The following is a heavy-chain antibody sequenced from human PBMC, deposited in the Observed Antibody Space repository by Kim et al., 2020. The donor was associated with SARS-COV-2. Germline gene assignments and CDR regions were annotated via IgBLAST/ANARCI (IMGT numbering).Heavy chain of an antibody. Sequence: GGSLRLSCAASGFTFSSYWMHWVRQAPGKGLEWVANIKPDGSEKYYLDSVKGRFTISRDNANNSLYLQMNSLRAEDTAVYYCMSSVDVWGRGALVTVSS. J-gene: IGHJ5*02. D-gene: IGHD6-19*01. CDR1: GFTFSSYW. V-gene: IGHV3-7*01. CDR2: IKPDGSEK. CDR3: MSSVDV.